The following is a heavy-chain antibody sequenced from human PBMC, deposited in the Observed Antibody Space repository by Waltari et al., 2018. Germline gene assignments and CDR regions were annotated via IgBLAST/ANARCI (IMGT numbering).Heavy chain of an antibody. Sequence: EVQLVQSGAEVKKPGATVKISCKVSGDPFTDYYIHWVQQAPGKGPEWMGLFDPEDGETIHAEKFQDRVTLTADTSTATAYMELSSLRSEDTAVYYCGTYSSDYLSYYFMDVWGKGTTVTVSS. D-gene: IGHD3-22*01. CDR2: FDPEDGET. CDR1: GDPFTDYY. CDR3: GTYSSDYLSYYFMDV. V-gene: IGHV1-69-2*01. J-gene: IGHJ6*03.